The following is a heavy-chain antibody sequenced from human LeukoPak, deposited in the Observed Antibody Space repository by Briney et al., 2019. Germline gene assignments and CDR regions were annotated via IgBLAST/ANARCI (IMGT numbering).Heavy chain of an antibody. D-gene: IGHD3-10*01. CDR3: ARISYYGSGSWYFDL. J-gene: IGHJ2*01. V-gene: IGHV4-39*07. Sequence: SETLSLTCTVSGGSISSSSYYWGWIRQPPGKGLEWIGNIYYSGSTYYNPSLKSRVTISIDTSKNQFSLKLSSVTAADTAVYYCARISYYGSGSWYFDLWGRGTLVTISS. CDR1: GGSISSSSYY. CDR2: IYYSGST.